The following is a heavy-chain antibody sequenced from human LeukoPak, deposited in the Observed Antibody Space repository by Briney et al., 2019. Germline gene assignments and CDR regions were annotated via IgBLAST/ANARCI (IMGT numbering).Heavy chain of an antibody. CDR1: GGTFSSYA. CDR3: ASDRREGTST. D-gene: IGHD1-14*01. Sequence: SVKVSCKASGGTFSSYAISWVRQAPGQGLEWMGGIIPIFGTANYAQKFQGRVTITTDESTSTAYMELISLRSEDTAVYYCASDRREGTSTWGQGTLVTVSS. V-gene: IGHV1-69*05. J-gene: IGHJ5*02. CDR2: IIPIFGTA.